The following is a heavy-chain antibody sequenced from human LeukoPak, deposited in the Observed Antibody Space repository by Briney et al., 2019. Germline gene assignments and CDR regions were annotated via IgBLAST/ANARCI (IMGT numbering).Heavy chain of an antibody. CDR2: ISSSGSTI. V-gene: IGHV3-48*03. D-gene: IGHD6-13*01. J-gene: IGHJ4*02. Sequence: GGSLRLSCAASGFTFSSYEMNWVRQAPGKGLEWVSYISSSGSTIYYADSVKGRFTISRDNAKNSLYLQMNSLRAEDTAVYYCARSHGSFTFDYWGQGTLVTVSS. CDR1: GFTFSSYE. CDR3: ARSHGSFTFDY.